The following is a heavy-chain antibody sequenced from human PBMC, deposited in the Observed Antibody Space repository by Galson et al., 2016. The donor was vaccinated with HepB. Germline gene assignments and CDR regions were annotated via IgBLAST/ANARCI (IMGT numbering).Heavy chain of an antibody. D-gene: IGHD2-2*01. Sequence: SETLSLTCTVSGDSISSYYWSWIRQPAGKGLEWIGRIYSSGSTNYNPSLKSRVTMPVDTSKNQFSLKLSSVTGAETAVYYCARTIVSAARGACDIWGQGTMVTVSS. CDR3: ARTIVSAARGACDI. V-gene: IGHV4-4*07. CDR1: GDSISSYY. J-gene: IGHJ3*02. CDR2: IYSSGST.